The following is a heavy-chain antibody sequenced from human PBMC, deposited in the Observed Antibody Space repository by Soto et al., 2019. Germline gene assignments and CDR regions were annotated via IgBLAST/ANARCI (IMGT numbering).Heavy chain of an antibody. D-gene: IGHD3-22*01. Sequence: PSETLSLTCAVYGGSFSGYYWSWIRQPPGKGLEWIGEINHSGSTNYNPSLKSRVTISVDTSKNQFSLKLSSVTAADTAVYYCARLYIIGVFIPGSAPWGKGTLVTGSP. CDR2: INHSGST. V-gene: IGHV4-34*01. J-gene: IGHJ5*02. CDR1: GGSFSGYY. CDR3: ARLYIIGVFIPGSAP.